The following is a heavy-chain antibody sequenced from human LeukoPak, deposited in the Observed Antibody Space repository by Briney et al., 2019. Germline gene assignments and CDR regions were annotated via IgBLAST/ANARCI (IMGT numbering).Heavy chain of an antibody. Sequence: ASVKVSCKASGYTFTSYGISWVRQAPGQGLEWMGWISANNGNTEYNTKYAQSLQGRVTMTTDISTSTAYMELRTLRSDDTAVYYCARDRDRSGSQSYWGQGTLVTVSS. CDR2: ISANNGNTEYNT. J-gene: IGHJ4*02. D-gene: IGHD1-26*01. CDR1: GYTFTSYG. V-gene: IGHV1-18*01. CDR3: ARDRDRSGSQSY.